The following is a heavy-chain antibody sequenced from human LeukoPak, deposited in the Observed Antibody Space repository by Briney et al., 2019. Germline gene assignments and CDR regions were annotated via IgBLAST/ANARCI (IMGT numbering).Heavy chain of an antibody. CDR2: INHSGST. CDR1: GGSFSGYY. D-gene: IGHD2/OR15-2a*01. CDR3: ARSPRSLYYFDY. J-gene: IGHJ4*02. V-gene: IGHV4-34*01. Sequence: SETLSLTCAVYGGSFSGYYWSWIRQPPGKGLEWIGEINHSGSTNYNPSLKSRVTISVDTSRNQFSLKLSSVTAADTAVYYCARSPRSLYYFDYWGQGTLVTVSS.